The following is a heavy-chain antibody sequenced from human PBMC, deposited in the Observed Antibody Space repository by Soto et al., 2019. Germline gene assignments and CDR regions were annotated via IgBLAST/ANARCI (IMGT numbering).Heavy chain of an antibody. CDR1: GLTVSGDH. J-gene: IGHJ4*02. Sequence: LRLSCAASGLTVSGDHMSWVRQAPGKGLQWVSLIHSDGSTYYADSVKGRFTISRDSSKNTVSLQMNSLRADDTALYFCARDDRGPFDYWGQGTLVTVSS. CDR3: ARDDRGPFDY. V-gene: IGHV3-53*01. CDR2: IHSDGST. D-gene: IGHD1-26*01.